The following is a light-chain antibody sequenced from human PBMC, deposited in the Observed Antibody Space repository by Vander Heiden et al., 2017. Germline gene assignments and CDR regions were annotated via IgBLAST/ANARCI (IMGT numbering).Light chain of an antibody. Sequence: DIVMTQSPDALAVSLGEWATINCNHSQNVLNTSNNKNDLAWYQQKAGQPPKLLIYWASTRESGVPDRFSGSGSGTDFTLSISSLQAEDVAVYYCQQSYSTSYTFGQGTKLEIK. CDR3: QQSYSTSYT. CDR1: QNVLNTSNNKND. CDR2: WAS. V-gene: IGKV4-1*01. J-gene: IGKJ2*01.